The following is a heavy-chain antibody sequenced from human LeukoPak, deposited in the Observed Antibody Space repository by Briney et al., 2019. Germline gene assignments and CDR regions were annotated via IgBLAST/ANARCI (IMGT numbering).Heavy chain of an antibody. CDR2: IRYDGIIT. Sequence: GGSLRLSCATSGFTFDSYGMHWVRLPPGKGLEWVAFIRYDGIITYYADSVQGRFTISRDSSMNTMCLHMGSLRAEDTALYYCAKDRFYYGSTSYYLDYWGQGTLVTVSS. CDR3: AKDRFYYGSTSYYLDY. CDR1: GFTFDSYG. J-gene: IGHJ4*02. V-gene: IGHV3-30*02. D-gene: IGHD3-10*01.